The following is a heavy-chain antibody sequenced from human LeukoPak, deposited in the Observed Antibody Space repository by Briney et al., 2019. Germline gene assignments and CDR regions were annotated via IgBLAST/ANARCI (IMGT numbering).Heavy chain of an antibody. J-gene: IGHJ4*02. CDR3: TRSTVTTRGYYFDY. CDR1: GFTFGDAW. V-gene: IGHV3-15*05. Sequence: GGSLRLSCAASGFTFGDAWMSWVRQAPGKGLEWVGRILGKTDGGATDYAAPVKNRFIISRDDSKNMLYLQMSSLKTEDTAVYYCTRSTVTTRGYYFDYWGQGTLVTVSS. CDR2: ILGKTDGGAT. D-gene: IGHD4-17*01.